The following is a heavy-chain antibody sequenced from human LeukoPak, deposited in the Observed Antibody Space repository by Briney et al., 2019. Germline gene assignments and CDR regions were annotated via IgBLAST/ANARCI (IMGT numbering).Heavy chain of an antibody. CDR1: GYTLTELS. Sequence: ASVKVSCKVSGYTLTELSMHWVRQAPGKGLEWMGGFDPEDGETIYAQKFQGRVTMTEDTSTDTAYMELSRLRSEDTAVYYCAKGGWELCGFDYWGQGTLVTVSS. J-gene: IGHJ4*02. D-gene: IGHD1-26*01. V-gene: IGHV1-24*01. CDR3: AKGGWELCGFDY. CDR2: FDPEDGET.